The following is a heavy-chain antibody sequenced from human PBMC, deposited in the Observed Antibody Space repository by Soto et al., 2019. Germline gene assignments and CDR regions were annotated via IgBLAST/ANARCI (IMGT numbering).Heavy chain of an antibody. CDR1: GYTLTELS. CDR2: FDPEDGET. D-gene: IGHD6-19*01. J-gene: IGHJ3*02. CDR3: ATHNRAVAGIWYAFAI. V-gene: IGHV1-24*01. Sequence: GASVKVSCKVSGYTLTELSMHWVRQAPGKGLEWMGGFDPEDGETIYAQKFQGRVTMTEDTSTDTVYMELSSLRSEDTAVYYCATHNRAVAGIWYAFAIWGQGTMVSVSS.